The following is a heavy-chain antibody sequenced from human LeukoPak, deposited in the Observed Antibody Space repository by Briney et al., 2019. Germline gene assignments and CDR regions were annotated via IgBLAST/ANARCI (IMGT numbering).Heavy chain of an antibody. J-gene: IGHJ6*03. V-gene: IGHV1-2*02. D-gene: IGHD2-2*01. CDR3: ARDLTRCSRSSCHEGEYYYYYMDV. CDR1: GYTFTGYY. Sequence: GASVKVSCKASGYTFTGYYMHWVRQAPGQGLEWMGWINPNSGGTNYAQKFQGRVTMTRDTSISTAYMELRRLRSDDTTVYYCARDLTRCSRSSCHEGEYYYYYMDVWGKGTTVTVSS. CDR2: INPNSGGT.